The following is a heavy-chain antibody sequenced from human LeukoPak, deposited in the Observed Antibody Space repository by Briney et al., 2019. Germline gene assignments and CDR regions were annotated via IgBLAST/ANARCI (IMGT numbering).Heavy chain of an antibody. CDR2: IYSDGTI. Sequence: GESLRLSCAASGFTVSSNYMSWVRQVPGKGLEWVSVIYSDGTISYADSVKGRFTISRDNSENTLYLQMNSLRAEDTAVYYCARAGDSVSGATIYYYYGMDVWGQGTTVTVSS. J-gene: IGHJ6*02. D-gene: IGHD5-12*01. V-gene: IGHV3-66*01. CDR3: ARAGDSVSGATIYYYYGMDV. CDR1: GFTVSSNY.